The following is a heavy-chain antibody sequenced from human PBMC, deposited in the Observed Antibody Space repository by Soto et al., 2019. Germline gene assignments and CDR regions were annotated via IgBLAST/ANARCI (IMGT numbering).Heavy chain of an antibody. CDR3: ASSRITIFGVVIISYFDY. CDR2: IIPIFGTA. CDR1: GGTFSSYA. V-gene: IGHV1-69*06. Sequence: SVKVSCKASGGTFSSYAISWVRQAPGQGLEWMGGIIPIFGTANYAQKFQGRVTVTADKSTSTAYMELSSLRSEDTAVYYCASSRITIFGVVIISYFDYWGQGTLVTVSS. J-gene: IGHJ4*02. D-gene: IGHD3-3*01.